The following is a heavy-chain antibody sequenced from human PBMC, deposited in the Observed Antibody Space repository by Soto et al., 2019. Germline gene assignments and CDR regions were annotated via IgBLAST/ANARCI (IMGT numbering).Heavy chain of an antibody. CDR1: GGTFSSYA. V-gene: IGHV1-69*13. D-gene: IGHD2-2*02. J-gene: IGHJ3*02. Sequence: VASVKVSFKASGGTFSSYAISWLRQAPGQGLEWMGGIIPIFGTANYAQKFQGRVTITADESTSTAYMELSSLRSEDTAVYYCAREGAAAIEDAFDIWGQGTMVTVSS. CDR2: IIPIFGTA. CDR3: AREGAAAIEDAFDI.